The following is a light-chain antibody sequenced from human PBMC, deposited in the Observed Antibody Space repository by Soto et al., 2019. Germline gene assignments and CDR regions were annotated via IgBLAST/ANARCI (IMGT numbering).Light chain of an antibody. J-gene: IGKJ4*01. CDR3: QQYGSSVLT. Sequence: EIVLTQSPDTLSLSPGERASLSCRASQTVSTTSLAWYQQKPGQAPRPLIYAASSRATGTPDRFSGSGSGTDFTLIISRLEPEDFAVYYCQQYGSSVLTFGGGTKVEIK. CDR2: AAS. CDR1: QTVSTTS. V-gene: IGKV3-20*01.